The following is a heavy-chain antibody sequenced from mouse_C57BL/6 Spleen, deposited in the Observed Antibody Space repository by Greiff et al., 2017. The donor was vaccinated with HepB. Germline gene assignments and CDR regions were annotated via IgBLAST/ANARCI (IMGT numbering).Heavy chain of an antibody. D-gene: IGHD3-1*01. CDR2: IDPSDSYT. V-gene: IGHV1-50*01. CDR1: GYTFTSYW. J-gene: IGHJ3*01. Sequence: QVQLQQPGAELVKPGASVKLSCKASGYTFTSYWMQWVKQRPGQGLEWIGEIDPSDSYTNYNQKFKGKATLTVDTSSSTAYMQLSSLTSEDSAVYYCARRANWSAYWGQGTLVTVSA. CDR3: ARRANWSAY.